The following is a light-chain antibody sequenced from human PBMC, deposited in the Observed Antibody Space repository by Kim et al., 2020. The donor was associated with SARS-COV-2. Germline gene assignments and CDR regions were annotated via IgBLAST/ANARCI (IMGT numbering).Light chain of an antibody. V-gene: IGLV3-21*04. CDR3: QVWDTNSDHWV. CDR2: YDS. J-gene: IGLJ3*02. Sequence: SYELTQPPSVSVAPGKTARITCGENNIGSKRVHWYQQRSGQAPVLVIYYDSDRPSGIPDRFSGSNSGNMATLTITRVEAGDEADYYCQVWDTNSDHWVFGGGTQLTVL. CDR1: NIGSKR.